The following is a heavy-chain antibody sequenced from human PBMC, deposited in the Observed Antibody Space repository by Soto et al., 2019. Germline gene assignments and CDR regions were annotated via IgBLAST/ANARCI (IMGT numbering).Heavy chain of an antibody. CDR2: IYSSGTT. J-gene: IGHJ3*02. D-gene: IGHD1-26*01. V-gene: IGHV4-4*07. Sequence: QVQLQEPGPGLVKPSETLSLTCTVSGGSISNYYWNWIRQPAGKGLEWIGRIYSSGTTIYNPTLARRVTKSLKTYRNQFSRKLSAVNAAETAGYFCARFHPFGGTSSRDAVDIWGQGTMVTVSS. CDR1: GGSISNYY. CDR3: ARFHPFGGTSSRDAVDI.